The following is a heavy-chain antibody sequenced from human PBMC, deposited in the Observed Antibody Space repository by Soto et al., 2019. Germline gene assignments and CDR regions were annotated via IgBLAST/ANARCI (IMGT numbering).Heavy chain of an antibody. CDR2: ISYDGSNK. CDR3: AKEGPCIAVAGTCVGVDYYYYGMDV. Sequence: GGSLRLSCAASGFTFSSYGMHWVRQAPGKGLEWVAVISYDGSNKYYADSVKGRFTISRDNSKNTLYLQMNSLRAEDTAVYYCAKEGPCIAVAGTCVGVDYYYYGMDVWGQGTTVTVSS. V-gene: IGHV3-30*18. CDR1: GFTFSSYG. D-gene: IGHD6-19*01. J-gene: IGHJ6*02.